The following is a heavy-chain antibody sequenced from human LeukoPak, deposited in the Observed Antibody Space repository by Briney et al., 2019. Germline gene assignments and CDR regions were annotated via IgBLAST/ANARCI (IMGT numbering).Heavy chain of an antibody. Sequence: SGGSLRLSCAASGFTFSGYDMNWVRQAPGEGLQCIAYIRRSGSAIYYADCVKGRFTISRDNTHNSVYPQMNSQRAEDTAVYCCARELSGIFSYWGQGTLVTVSS. J-gene: IGHJ4*02. D-gene: IGHD1-26*01. CDR2: IRRSGSAI. CDR1: GFTFSGYD. V-gene: IGHV3-48*03. CDR3: ARELSGIFSY.